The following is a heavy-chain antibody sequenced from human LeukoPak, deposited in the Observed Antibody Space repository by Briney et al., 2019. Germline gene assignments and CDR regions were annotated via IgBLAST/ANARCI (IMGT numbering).Heavy chain of an antibody. CDR2: IYPGDSDT. Sequence: NLGESLKISCKGSGYSLTSYWIGWVRQMPGKGLEWMGIIYPGDSDTRYSPSFQGQVTISAQKSISTAYLQWSSLKASDTALYYCASRKKGMATAGFDYWGQGTLVTVSS. V-gene: IGHV5-51*01. J-gene: IGHJ4*02. CDR1: GYSLTSYW. CDR3: ASRKKGMATAGFDY. D-gene: IGHD5-24*01.